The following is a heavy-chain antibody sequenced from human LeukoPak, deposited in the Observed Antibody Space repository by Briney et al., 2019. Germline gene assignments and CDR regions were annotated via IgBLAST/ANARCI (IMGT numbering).Heavy chain of an antibody. J-gene: IGHJ4*02. CDR1: GFTFSSYT. CDR2: ISSSSSYI. D-gene: IGHD3-9*01. Sequence: GGSLRLSCAASGFTFSSYTMNWVRQAPGKGLEWVSSISSSSSYIHYADSVKGRFTISRDNAKNSLYLQMNSLRAGDTAVYYCARTMRPILTGYYSLDYWGQGTLVTVSS. CDR3: ARTMRPILTGYYSLDY. V-gene: IGHV3-21*01.